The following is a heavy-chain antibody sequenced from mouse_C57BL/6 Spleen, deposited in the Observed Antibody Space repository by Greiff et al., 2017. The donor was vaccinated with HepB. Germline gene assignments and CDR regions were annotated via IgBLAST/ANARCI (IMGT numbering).Heavy chain of an antibody. D-gene: IGHD1-2*01. CDR3: AKNSHLGYFDY. J-gene: IGHJ2*01. CDR2: IWRGGST. Sequence: VKLVESGPGLVQPSQSLSITCTVSGFSLTSYGIHWVRQSPGKGLEWLGVIWRGGSTDYNAAFMSRLSITKDNSKSQVFFKMNSLQADDTAIYYCAKNSHLGYFDYWGQGTTLTVSS. V-gene: IGHV2-5*01. CDR1: GFSLTSYG.